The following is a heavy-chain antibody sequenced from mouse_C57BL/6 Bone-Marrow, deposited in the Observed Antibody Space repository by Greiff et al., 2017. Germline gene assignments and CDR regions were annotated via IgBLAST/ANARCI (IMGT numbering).Heavy chain of an antibody. CDR2: INPSSGYT. CDR1: GYTFTSYS. CDR3: ASSAYYNFDY. V-gene: IGHV1-4*01. Sequence: VQLQQSGAELARPGASVKMSCKASGYTFTSYSMHWVKQRPGQGLEWIGYINPSSGYTKYNQKFKDKATLTADKTASTAYMQLSSLTSEDSAVYYCASSAYYNFDYWGQGTMVTVSA. J-gene: IGHJ3*01. D-gene: IGHD2-12*01.